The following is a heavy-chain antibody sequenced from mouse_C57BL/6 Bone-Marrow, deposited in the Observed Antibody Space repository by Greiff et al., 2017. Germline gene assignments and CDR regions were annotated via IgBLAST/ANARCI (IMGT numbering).Heavy chain of an antibody. CDR3: ARLGRGYYFDY. D-gene: IGHD4-1*01. J-gene: IGHJ2*01. CDR2: ISNLAYSI. Sequence: EVQLMESGGGLVQPGGSLKLSCAASGFTFSDYGMAWVRQAPRKGPEWVAFISNLAYSIYYADTVTGRFTISRENAKNTLYLEMSSLRSEDTAMYYCARLGRGYYFDYWGQGTTLTVSS. CDR1: GFTFSDYG. V-gene: IGHV5-15*01.